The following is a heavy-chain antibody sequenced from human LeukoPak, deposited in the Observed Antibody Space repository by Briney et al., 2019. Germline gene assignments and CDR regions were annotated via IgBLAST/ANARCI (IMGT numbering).Heavy chain of an antibody. V-gene: IGHV3-23*01. Sequence: GGSLRLSCEASGFTFSDSAMSWVRQASGRGLEWVSLISASGGNSYYADSVKGRFTVSRDSSKNTLHLQMNSLRAEDTAVYYCTRDIELSCWGQGTLVTVSS. J-gene: IGHJ4*02. CDR2: ISASGGNS. D-gene: IGHD1-26*01. CDR3: TRDIELSC. CDR1: GFTFSDSA.